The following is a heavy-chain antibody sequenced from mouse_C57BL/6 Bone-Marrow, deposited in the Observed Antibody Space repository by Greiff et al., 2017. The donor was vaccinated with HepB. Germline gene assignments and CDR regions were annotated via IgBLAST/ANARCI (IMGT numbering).Heavy chain of an antibody. V-gene: IGHV14-4*01. CDR3: ATREGYYALEY. J-gene: IGHJ4*01. Sequence: EVQLQQSGAELVRPGASVKLSCTASGFNINDDYMHWVKQRPEQGLEWIGWIDPENGDTEYTSKFKGKATLTVDTSSNTAYMQLSSLTSEDTAVYYCATREGYYALEYWGQGTLVTVSS. CDR2: IDPENGDT. CDR1: GFNINDDY.